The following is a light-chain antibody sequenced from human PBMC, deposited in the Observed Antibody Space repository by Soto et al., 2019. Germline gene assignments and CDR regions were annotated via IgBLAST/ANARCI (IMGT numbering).Light chain of an antibody. Sequence: DIVLTQSQATVSFSPGERATLSCRASQSVSYFLAWYQQKPGQAPRLLIYDASNRATGIPARFSGSGSGTDFTLTISSPEPEDFAVYYCQQRRNPRPFGQATKV. CDR3: QQRRNPRP. J-gene: IGKJ1*01. V-gene: IGKV3-11*01. CDR1: QSVSYF. CDR2: DAS.